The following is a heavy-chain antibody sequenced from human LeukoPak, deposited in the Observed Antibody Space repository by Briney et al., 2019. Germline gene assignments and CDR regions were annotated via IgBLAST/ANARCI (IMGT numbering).Heavy chain of an antibody. CDR1: GGSISSSSYY. CDR2: IYYSGST. Sequence: SETLSLICTVSGGSISSSSYYWRWIRQPPGKGLEWIGSIYYSGSTYYNPSLKSRVTISVDTSKNQFSLKLSSVTAADTAVYYCARRRSVANWFDPWGQGTMVTVSS. D-gene: IGHD2-15*01. J-gene: IGHJ5*02. CDR3: ARRRSVANWFDP. V-gene: IGHV4-39*07.